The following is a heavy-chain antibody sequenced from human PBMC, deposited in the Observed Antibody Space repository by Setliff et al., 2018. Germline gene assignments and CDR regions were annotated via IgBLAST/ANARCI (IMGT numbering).Heavy chain of an antibody. CDR1: GGSFSDYY. CDR3: ARGRNVAARLLDS. J-gene: IGHJ4*02. V-gene: IGHV4-34*01. Sequence: PSETLSLTCAAHGGSFSDYYWTWIRQPPGKGLEWIGEINHSGNAKSSPSLESRVTISVDPSKNQFSLKMTSVTAADTAVYYCARGRNVAARLLDSWGQGALVTVS. D-gene: IGHD6-6*01. CDR2: INHSGNA.